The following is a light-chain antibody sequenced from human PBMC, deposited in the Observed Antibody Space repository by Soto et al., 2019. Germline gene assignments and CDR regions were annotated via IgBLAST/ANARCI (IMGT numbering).Light chain of an antibody. CDR1: SSDVGGYNY. J-gene: IGLJ1*01. CDR3: CSYGGSFYV. V-gene: IGLV2-11*01. CDR2: DVN. Sequence: QSVLTQPHSVSGSPGQSVAISCSGTSSDVGGYNYVSWYQQHPGKAPKLIIFDVNKRPSGVPDRFSGSKSGSTAALTISGLQAEGEADYYCCSYGGSFYVVGTGTKLTV.